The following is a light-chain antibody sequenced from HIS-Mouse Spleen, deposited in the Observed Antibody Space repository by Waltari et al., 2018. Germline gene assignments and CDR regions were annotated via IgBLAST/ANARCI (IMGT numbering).Light chain of an antibody. CDR2: GAS. CDR3: QQYNNWPPYT. Sequence: EIVMTQSPATLSVSPGERATLSCRASQSVSSNLAWYQQKPGQAPRLLIYGASTRATGIPARFSCSASATEFTLTISSMQSEDFAVYYCQQYNNWPPYTFGQGTKLEIK. CDR1: QSVSSN. J-gene: IGKJ2*01. V-gene: IGKV3-15*01.